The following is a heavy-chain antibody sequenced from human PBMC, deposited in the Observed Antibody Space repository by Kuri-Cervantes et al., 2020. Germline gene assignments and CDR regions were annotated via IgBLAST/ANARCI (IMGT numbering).Heavy chain of an antibody. CDR2: IYHIANT. J-gene: IGHJ4*02. Sequence: SETLSLTCAVSGYSISSGYYWGWIRQPPGKGLEWIGSIYHIANTYYNPPLKSRVTISVDTSKNQFSLKLSSVTAADTAVYYCARALRPYYYFDYWGQGTLVTVSS. CDR1: GYSISSGYY. CDR3: ARALRPYYYFDY. D-gene: IGHD2-21*01. V-gene: IGHV4-38-2*01.